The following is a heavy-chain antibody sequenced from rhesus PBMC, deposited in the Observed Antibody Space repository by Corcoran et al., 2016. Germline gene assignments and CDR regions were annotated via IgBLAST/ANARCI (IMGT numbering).Heavy chain of an antibody. CDR2: ISNGGGST. V-gene: IGHV3S5*01. J-gene: IGHJ2*01. Sequence: EVQLVESGGGLVQPGGSLRLSCAASGFTFSAYGMSWVRQAPGKGLEWVSYISNGGGSTYYAESVRGRFTIARDNSKNTLSLQMNSLRLEDTAVDYCAKEGAAGYWYFDLWGPGTPITISS. CDR1: GFTFSAYG. CDR3: AKEGAAGYWYFDL. D-gene: IGHD6-13*01.